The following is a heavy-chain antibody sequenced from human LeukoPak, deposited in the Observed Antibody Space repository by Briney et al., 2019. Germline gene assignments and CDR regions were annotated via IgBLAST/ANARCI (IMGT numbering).Heavy chain of an antibody. V-gene: IGHV3-48*04. D-gene: IGHD6-19*01. CDR2: ISSSSSPI. CDR1: GFTFSIYA. J-gene: IGHJ4*02. CDR3: ARDKAVAGTPDY. Sequence: GGSLRLSCAASGFTFSIYAMSWVRQAPGKGLEWVSYISSSSSPIYYADSVKGRFTISRDNAKNSLSLQMNSLRAEDTAVYYCARDKAVAGTPDYWGQGTLVTVSS.